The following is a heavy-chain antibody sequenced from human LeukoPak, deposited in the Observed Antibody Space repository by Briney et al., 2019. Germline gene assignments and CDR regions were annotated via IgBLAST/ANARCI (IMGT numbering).Heavy chain of an antibody. CDR1: GGSISNSNYY. CDR2: IYYSGSN. J-gene: IGHJ4*02. Sequence: SETLSLTCIVSGGSISNSNYYWGWIRQPPGKGLEWIGIIYYSGSNYYNPSLKSRVTISVDTSKNQFSLNLSSVTAADTAVYYCVRVKAQQWLPDYWGQGTLVTVSS. D-gene: IGHD6-19*01. V-gene: IGHV4-39*07. CDR3: VRVKAQQWLPDY.